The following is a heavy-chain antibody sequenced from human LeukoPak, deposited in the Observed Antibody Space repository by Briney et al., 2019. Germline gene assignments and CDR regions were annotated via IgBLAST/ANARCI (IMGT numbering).Heavy chain of an antibody. CDR1: GYTFTSYY. Sequence: GASVKVSCKASGYTFTSYYMHWVRQAPGQGLEWMGIINPSGGSTSYAQKFQGRVTMTRDTSTSTVYMELSSLRSEDAAVYYCARDSGAGALDYWGQGTLVTVSS. V-gene: IGHV1-46*01. CDR3: ARDSGAGALDY. D-gene: IGHD3-10*01. J-gene: IGHJ4*02. CDR2: INPSGGST.